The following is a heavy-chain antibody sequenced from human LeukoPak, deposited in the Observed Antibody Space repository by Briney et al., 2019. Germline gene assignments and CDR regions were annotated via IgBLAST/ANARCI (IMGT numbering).Heavy chain of an antibody. CDR2: IYSGGST. V-gene: IGHV3-53*01. Sequence: GGSLRLSCAASGFTVSSNYMSWVRQAPGKGLEWVSVIYSGGSTHYADSVKGRFTISRDNSKNTLYLQMNSLRAEDTAVYYCARDNRVSPPSDAFDIWGQGTMVTVSS. CDR1: GFTVSSNY. D-gene: IGHD6-13*01. J-gene: IGHJ3*02. CDR3: ARDNRVSPPSDAFDI.